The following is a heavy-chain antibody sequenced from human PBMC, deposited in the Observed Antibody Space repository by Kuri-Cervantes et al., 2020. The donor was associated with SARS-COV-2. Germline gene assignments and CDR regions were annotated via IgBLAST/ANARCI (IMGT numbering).Heavy chain of an antibody. CDR3: ARDYGAGGYNWFDP. CDR2: IYYSGST. V-gene: IGHV4-59*11. D-gene: IGHD3-10*01. J-gene: IGHJ5*02. Sequence: GSLRLSCTVSGGSISSHYWSWIRQPPGKGLEWIGYIYYSGSTNYNPSLKSRVTISVDTSKNQFSLKLSSVTAADTAVYYCARDYGAGGYNWFDPWGQGTLVTVSS. CDR1: GGSISSHY.